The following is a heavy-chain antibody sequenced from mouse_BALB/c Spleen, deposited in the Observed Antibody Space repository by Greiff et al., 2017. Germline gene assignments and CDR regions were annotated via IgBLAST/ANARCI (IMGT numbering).Heavy chain of an antibody. CDR3: ARRDYDDY. J-gene: IGHJ2*01. V-gene: IGHV5-9-1*01. CDR2: ISSGGSYT. CDR1: GFTFSSYA. Sequence: EVMLVESGGGLVKPGGSLKLSCAASGFTFSSYAMSWVRQTPEKRLEWVATISSGGSYTYYPDSVKGRFTISRDNAKNTLYLQMSSLRSEDTAMYYCARRDYDDYWGQGTTLTVSS. D-gene: IGHD2-4*01.